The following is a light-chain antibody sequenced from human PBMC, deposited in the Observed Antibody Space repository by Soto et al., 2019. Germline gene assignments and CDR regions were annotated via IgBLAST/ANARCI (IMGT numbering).Light chain of an antibody. CDR3: SSYAGSNNLGV. J-gene: IGLJ2*01. Sequence: QSVLTQPPSSSGSPGQSVTISCTGTSSYVGGYNYVSWYQQHPGKAPKLMIYEVSKRTSGVPDRFSGYKSGNTASLAVSGLQAEDEAAYSCSSYAGSNNLGVFGGGTKLTVL. V-gene: IGLV2-8*01. CDR2: EVS. CDR1: SSYVGGYNY.